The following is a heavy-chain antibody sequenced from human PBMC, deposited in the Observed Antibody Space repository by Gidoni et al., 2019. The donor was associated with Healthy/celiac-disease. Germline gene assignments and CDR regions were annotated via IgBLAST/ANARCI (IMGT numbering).Heavy chain of an antibody. CDR3: ARGGLGIVGAMDAFDI. CDR1: GGSVSSGSYY. V-gene: IGHV4-61*01. D-gene: IGHD1-26*01. Sequence: QVQLQESGPGLVKPSETLSLTCTVSGGSVSSGSYYWSWIRQPPVKGLEWIGYIYYSGSTNYNPSLKSRVTISVDTSKNQFSLKLSSVTAADTAVYYCARGGLGIVGAMDAFDIWGQGTMVTVSS. CDR2: IYYSGST. J-gene: IGHJ3*02.